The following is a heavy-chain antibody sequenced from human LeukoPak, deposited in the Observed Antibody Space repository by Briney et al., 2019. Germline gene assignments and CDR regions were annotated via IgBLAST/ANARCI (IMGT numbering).Heavy chain of an antibody. CDR2: ISSSGGAT. Sequence: PGGSLRLSCVASGFTFSAFPLSWVRQAPGRGLEWVSAISSSGGATYYADSVRGRFTISRDNSKNTLYLQMNSLRADDTAVYYCARNRACYSTSCYPPRVLWGQGTLVTVSS. J-gene: IGHJ4*02. D-gene: IGHD2-2*01. CDR1: GFTFSAFP. V-gene: IGHV3-23*01. CDR3: ARNRACYSTSCYPPRVL.